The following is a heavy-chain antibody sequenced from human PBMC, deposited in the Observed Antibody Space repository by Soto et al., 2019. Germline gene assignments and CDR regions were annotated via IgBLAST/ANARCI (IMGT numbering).Heavy chain of an antibody. CDR3: ARDLKKDYYDSSGYPDY. Sequence: LRLSCAASGFTFSIYGMHLVRQAPVKGLEWVAVIWYDGSNKYYADSVKGRFTISRDNSKNTLYLQMNSLRAEDTAVYYCARDLKKDYYDSSGYPDYWGQGTLVTVSS. V-gene: IGHV3-33*01. D-gene: IGHD3-22*01. CDR1: GFTFSIYG. J-gene: IGHJ4*02. CDR2: IWYDGSNK.